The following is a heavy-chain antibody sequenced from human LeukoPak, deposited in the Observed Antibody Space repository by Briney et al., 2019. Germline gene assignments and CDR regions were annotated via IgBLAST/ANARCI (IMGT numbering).Heavy chain of an antibody. CDR1: GFTFSDYG. J-gene: IGHJ4*02. D-gene: IGHD3-22*01. CDR2: IWYDGSNK. V-gene: IGHV3-33*01. Sequence: GKSLRLSCTASGFTFSDYGMHWVRQPPGKGLEWVAIIWYDGSNKTYEDSVKGRFTISRDNSKNTLYLQMNSLRAEDTAVYYCARGVDYYENSGTIDYWGQGTLVIVSS. CDR3: ARGVDYYENSGTIDY.